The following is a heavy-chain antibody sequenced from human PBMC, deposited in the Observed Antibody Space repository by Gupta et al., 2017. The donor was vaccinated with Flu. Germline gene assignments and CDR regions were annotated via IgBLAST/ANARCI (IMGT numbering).Heavy chain of an antibody. Sequence: EVRLLEPGGGLVQPGGSLRLSCAAAGFIFRSYAMRWVCQALGTGLEWVSAISGSGGSTYYADSVKGRFTISRVNSKNTLYLQMNSLRAEDTAVYYCAKDYYDSSGTTGPFDYWGQGTLVTVSS. J-gene: IGHJ4*02. CDR2: ISGSGGST. CDR3: AKDYYDSSGTTGPFDY. D-gene: IGHD3-22*01. CDR1: GFIFRSYA. V-gene: IGHV3-23*01.